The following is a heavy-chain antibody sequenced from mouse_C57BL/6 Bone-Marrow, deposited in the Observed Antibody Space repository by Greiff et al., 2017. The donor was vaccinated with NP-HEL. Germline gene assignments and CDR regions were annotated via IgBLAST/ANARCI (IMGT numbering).Heavy chain of an antibody. D-gene: IGHD2-2*01. CDR3: ARWAYGYDVYYAMDY. Sequence: QVQLQQPGAELVKPGASVKLSCKASGYTFTSYWMHWVKQRPGQGLEWIGMIHPNSGSTNDNEKFKSKATLTVDKSSSTAYMQLSSLTSEDSAVYYCARWAYGYDVYYAMDYWGQGTSVTVSS. CDR1: GYTFTSYW. CDR2: IHPNSGST. J-gene: IGHJ4*01. V-gene: IGHV1-64*01.